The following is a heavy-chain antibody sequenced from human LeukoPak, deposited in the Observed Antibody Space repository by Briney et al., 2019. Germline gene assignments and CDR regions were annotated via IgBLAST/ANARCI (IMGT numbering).Heavy chain of an antibody. D-gene: IGHD5-18*01. CDR3: ATGGSEYRSDWFDS. CDR2: LTRTSSAT. Sequence: GSLRLSCVGSGFRFSSYDMNWVRQAPGRGLEWLSYLTRTSSATWYADSVKGRFTIFRDNAKSSLYLQMSSLRVEDTAVYYCATGGSEYRSDWFDSWGQGTLVNVAS. V-gene: IGHV3-48*01. J-gene: IGHJ5*01. CDR1: GFRFSSYD.